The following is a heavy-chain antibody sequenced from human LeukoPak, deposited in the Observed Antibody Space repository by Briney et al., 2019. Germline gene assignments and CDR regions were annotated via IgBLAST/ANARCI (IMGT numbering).Heavy chain of an antibody. J-gene: IGHJ4*02. CDR1: GGSISDYY. CDR2: IYTSGST. D-gene: IGHD1-7*01. CDR3: ARLASSASEGTLDY. Sequence: SETLSPTCTVSGGSISDYYWSRIRQPPGKGLEWIGYIYTSGSTNYNPSLKSRVTISVDTSKKQLSLKLSSVTAADTAVYYCARLASSASEGTLDYWGQGTLVTVSS. V-gene: IGHV4-4*09.